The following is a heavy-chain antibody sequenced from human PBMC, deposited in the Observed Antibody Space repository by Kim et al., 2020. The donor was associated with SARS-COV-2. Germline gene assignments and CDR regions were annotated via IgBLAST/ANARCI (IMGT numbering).Heavy chain of an antibody. J-gene: IGHJ3*02. V-gene: IGHV3-23*01. CDR1: GPTFSGYD. CDR2: VRTTGRDT. Sequence: GGSLRLSCTASGPTFSGYDVSWVRQAPGKGLEWVSSVRTTGRDTYYADSVKGRFTISRDNSKNTLYLQMNSLRADDTAIYYCASYCLGGGCPSWSNDIWG. CDR3: ASYCLGGGCPSWSNDI. D-gene: IGHD2-15*01.